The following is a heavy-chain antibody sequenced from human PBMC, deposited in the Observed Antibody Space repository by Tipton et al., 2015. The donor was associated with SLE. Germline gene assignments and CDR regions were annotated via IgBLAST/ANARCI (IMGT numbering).Heavy chain of an antibody. CDR2: INHSGNT. D-gene: IGHD4-23*01. Sequence: TLSLTCAVYGGSFSGYYWSWIRQPPGKGLEWIGEINHSGNTNYNPSLKSRVTISVDTSKNQFSLKLSSVTAADTAVYYCAREYYGGKKVDYWGQGTLVTVSS. J-gene: IGHJ4*02. V-gene: IGHV4-34*01. CDR3: AREYYGGKKVDY. CDR1: GGSFSGYY.